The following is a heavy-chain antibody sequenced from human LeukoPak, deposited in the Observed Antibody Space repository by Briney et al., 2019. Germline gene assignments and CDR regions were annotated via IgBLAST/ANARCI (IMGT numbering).Heavy chain of an antibody. CDR1: GYSFTSYW. CDR3: ARVNCSGGSCYEYFRH. V-gene: IGHV5-51*01. Sequence: GESLKISCKGSGYSFTSYWIGWVRQMPGKGLEWMGIIYPGDSDTRYSPSFQGQVTISADKSISTAYLQWSSLKASDTAMYYCARVNCSGGSCYEYFRHWGQGTLVTVSS. D-gene: IGHD2-15*01. J-gene: IGHJ1*01. CDR2: IYPGDSDT.